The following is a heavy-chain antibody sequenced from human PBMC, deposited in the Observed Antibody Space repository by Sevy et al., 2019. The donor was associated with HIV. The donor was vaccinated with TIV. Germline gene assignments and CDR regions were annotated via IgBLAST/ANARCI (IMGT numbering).Heavy chain of an antibody. CDR1: GFTFSDAW. J-gene: IGHJ4*02. Sequence: GGSLRLSCAGTGFTFSDAWMTWVRQAPGKGLEWVGRIKTKIDGGTADYGAPVGGRFNISRNASKNMLFLQMNSLKPEDTAVYYCTIDRYGGSSVFDYWGQGTLVTVSS. D-gene: IGHD6-6*01. V-gene: IGHV3-15*01. CDR2: IKTKIDGGTA. CDR3: TIDRYGGSSVFDY.